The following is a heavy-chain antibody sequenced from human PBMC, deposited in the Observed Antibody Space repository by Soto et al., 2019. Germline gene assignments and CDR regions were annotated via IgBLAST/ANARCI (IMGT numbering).Heavy chain of an antibody. V-gene: IGHV3-23*01. D-gene: IGHD3-22*01. CDR3: AKVPYYDSSGYSSYFDY. CDR2: ISSSGAST. Sequence: EVQLLESGGGLIQPGGSLRLSCAASGFTFSSYAMSWVRQAPGKGLEWVSAISSSGASTYYADSVKGRFTISRDNSKNTLYLHMNSLRAEDTAVFYCAKVPYYDSSGYSSYFDYWGQGTLVTVSS. CDR1: GFTFSSYA. J-gene: IGHJ4*02.